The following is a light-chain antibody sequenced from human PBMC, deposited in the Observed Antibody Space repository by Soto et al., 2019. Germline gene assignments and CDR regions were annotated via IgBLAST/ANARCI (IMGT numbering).Light chain of an antibody. J-gene: IGKJ3*01. CDR1: EGISSHY. Sequence: EIVLMQSPDTLSLSPGERATLSCRASEGISSHYIAWYQQKPGQAPRLLIFGASTRATGIPDRFSGSWSGTDFTLTISRLEPEDFAVYYCQNFGDSPFTFGPGTKVDIK. CDR2: GAS. V-gene: IGKV3-20*01. CDR3: QNFGDSPFT.